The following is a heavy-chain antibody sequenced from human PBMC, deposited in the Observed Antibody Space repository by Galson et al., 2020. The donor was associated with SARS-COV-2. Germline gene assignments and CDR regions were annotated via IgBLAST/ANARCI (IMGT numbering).Heavy chain of an antibody. CDR2: ISAYNGNT. CDR1: GYTFTNYG. D-gene: IGHD6-25*01. J-gene: IGHJ4*02. V-gene: IGHV1-18*04. CDR3: ARSIAAAAPPVAPRYFDY. Sequence: ASVKVSCKTSGYTFTNYGISWVRQAPGQALEWMGWISAYNGNTNYAQNFQGRVTMTTDTSTTTAYMELRSLTSDDTAVYYCARSIAAAAPPVAPRYFDYWGQGTLVTVSS.